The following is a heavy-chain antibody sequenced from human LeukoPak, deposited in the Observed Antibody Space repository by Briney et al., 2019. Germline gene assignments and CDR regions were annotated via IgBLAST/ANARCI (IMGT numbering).Heavy chain of an antibody. CDR2: ISYSGST. J-gene: IGHJ1*01. Sequence: SETLSLTCTVSGGSIGTYYWSWIRQPPGKGLEWIAYISYSGSTNYNPSLKSRVTVSVDTSKNQFSLKLSSVTAADTAVYYCARHGDGGPAEYFRHWGQGTLVTVSS. CDR1: GGSIGTYY. CDR3: ARHGDGGPAEYFRH. V-gene: IGHV4-59*08. D-gene: IGHD4-23*01.